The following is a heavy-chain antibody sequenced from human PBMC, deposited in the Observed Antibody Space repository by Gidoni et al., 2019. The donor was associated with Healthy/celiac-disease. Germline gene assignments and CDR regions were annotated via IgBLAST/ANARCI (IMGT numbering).Heavy chain of an antibody. CDR3: ARDTGSPRASVLRFLFY. Sequence: EVQLVVSGGGLVQPGGSLRLSCAASGFPVSSSYMSWVRQAPGKGLEWVSVIYSGGSTYYADSVKGRFTISRDNSKNTLYLQMNSLRAEDTAVYYCARDTGSPRASVLRFLFYWGQGTLVTVSS. J-gene: IGHJ4*02. D-gene: IGHD3-3*01. V-gene: IGHV3-66*01. CDR2: IYSGGST. CDR1: GFPVSSSY.